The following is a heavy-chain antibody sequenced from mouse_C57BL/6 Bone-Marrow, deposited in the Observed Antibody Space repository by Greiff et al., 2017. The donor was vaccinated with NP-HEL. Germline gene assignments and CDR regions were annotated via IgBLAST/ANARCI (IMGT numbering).Heavy chain of an antibody. J-gene: IGHJ4*01. Sequence: QVQLQQSGAELVKPGASVKISCKASGYAFSSYWMNWVKQRPGKGLEWIGQIYPGDGDTNYNGKFKGKATLTADKSSSTAYMQLSSLTSEDSAVYFCARWGYYYGSSYAMDYWGQGTSVTVSS. V-gene: IGHV1-80*01. CDR2: IYPGDGDT. CDR3: ARWGYYYGSSYAMDY. D-gene: IGHD1-1*01. CDR1: GYAFSSYW.